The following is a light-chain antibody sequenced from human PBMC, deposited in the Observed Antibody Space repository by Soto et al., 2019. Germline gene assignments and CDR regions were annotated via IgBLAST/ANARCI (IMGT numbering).Light chain of an antibody. J-gene: IGKJ1*01. CDR3: QQGFSLPWT. Sequence: DIQVTQSPSSLSASVGDRVTITCRASQDIKNYLNWYQRKPGTAPRLLIYAASNLHSGVPSTSSASGSGTDFALNISSLQADDFGTYYCQQGFSLPWTFGQGTKVDIK. CDR1: QDIKNY. V-gene: IGKV1-39*01. CDR2: AAS.